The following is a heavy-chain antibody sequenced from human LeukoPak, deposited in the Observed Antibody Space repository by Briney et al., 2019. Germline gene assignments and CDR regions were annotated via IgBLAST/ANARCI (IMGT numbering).Heavy chain of an antibody. Sequence: GGSLRLSCAASGFTFSSYAMSWVRQAPGKGLEWVSAISGSGGSTYYADSVKGRFTISRDNSKNTLYLQMNSLRAEDTAVYYCARVPRGFSSSSQYFDYWGQGTLVTVSS. CDR2: ISGSGGST. V-gene: IGHV3-23*01. J-gene: IGHJ4*02. D-gene: IGHD6-6*01. CDR3: ARVPRGFSSSSQYFDY. CDR1: GFTFSSYA.